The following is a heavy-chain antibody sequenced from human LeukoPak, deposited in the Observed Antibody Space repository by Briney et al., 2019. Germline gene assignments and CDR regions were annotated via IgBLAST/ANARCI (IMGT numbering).Heavy chain of an antibody. CDR1: GYTFAGYY. D-gene: IGHD2-21*01. Sequence: ASVKASCKASGYTFAGYYMHWVRQAPGQGLEWMGWINPNSGGTNYAQKFQGRVTMTRDTSISTAYMELSRLRSDDTAVYYCARQPYFDAFDIWGQGTMVTVSS. CDR3: ARQPYFDAFDI. J-gene: IGHJ3*02. CDR2: INPNSGGT. V-gene: IGHV1-2*02.